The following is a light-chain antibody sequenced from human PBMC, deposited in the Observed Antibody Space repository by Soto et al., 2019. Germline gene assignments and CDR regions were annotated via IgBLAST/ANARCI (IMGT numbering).Light chain of an antibody. CDR1: QSISSW. V-gene: IGKV1-27*01. CDR2: AAS. J-gene: IGKJ4*01. CDR3: QKCKVAPFT. Sequence: TQSPSTLSASVGDRVTITCRASQSISSWLAWYQQKPGKAPKLLIYAASTLQSGVPSRFIGSGSGTDFTLTISSLQPEDVATYYCQKCKVAPFTFGGGTKVDIK.